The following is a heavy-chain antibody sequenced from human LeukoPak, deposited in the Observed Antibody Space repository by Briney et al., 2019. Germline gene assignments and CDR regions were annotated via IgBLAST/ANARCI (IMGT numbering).Heavy chain of an antibody. D-gene: IGHD3-10*01. Sequence: SETLSLTCTVYGGSFSDYYWSWIRQPPGKGLEWIGVITHIGNTSYNPSLRSRVTISLDMSNTHFSLKLSSVTAADTAVYYCARRSMVRGVSMGLWGQGTLVTVSS. CDR1: GGSFSDYY. V-gene: IGHV4-34*01. J-gene: IGHJ4*02. CDR2: ITHIGNT. CDR3: ARRSMVRGVSMGL.